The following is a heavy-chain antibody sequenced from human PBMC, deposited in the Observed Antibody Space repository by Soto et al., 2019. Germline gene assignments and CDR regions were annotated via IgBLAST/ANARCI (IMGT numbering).Heavy chain of an antibody. CDR2: IYYSGST. CDR3: ARDRGGLLWFGESNWFDP. CDR1: GGSVSSGSYY. D-gene: IGHD3-10*01. J-gene: IGHJ5*02. V-gene: IGHV4-61*01. Sequence: QVQLQESGPGLVKPSETLSLTCTVSGGSVSSGSYYWSWIRQPPGKGLEWIGYIYYSGSTNYNHSLKSRVTISVDTSKNQFSLKLSSVTAADTAVYYCARDRGGLLWFGESNWFDPWGQGTLVTVSS.